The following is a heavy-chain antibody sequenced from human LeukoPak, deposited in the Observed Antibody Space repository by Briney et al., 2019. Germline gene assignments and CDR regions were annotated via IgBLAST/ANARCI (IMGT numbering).Heavy chain of an antibody. J-gene: IGHJ4*02. D-gene: IGHD4-23*01. CDR3: ASGYGGNPFDY. Sequence: ASVMVSCKASGYTFTSYYMHWVRQAPGQGLEWMGIINPSGGSTSYAQKFQGRVTMTRDTSTSTVYMELSSLRSEDTAVYYCASGYGGNPFDYWGQGTLVTVSS. CDR1: GYTFTSYY. V-gene: IGHV1-46*03. CDR2: INPSGGST.